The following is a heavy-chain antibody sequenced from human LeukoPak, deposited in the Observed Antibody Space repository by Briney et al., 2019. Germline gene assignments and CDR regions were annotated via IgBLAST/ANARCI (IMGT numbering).Heavy chain of an antibody. CDR3: ARTISIAVAGTRGWFDP. D-gene: IGHD6-19*01. V-gene: IGHV4-39*01. Sequence: SETLSLTCTVSGASITTSSYYCGWLRQPPGKGLEWTARIHYGGSTYYNPFLEGGVTICVETSKTQFSQKQSSVTAADTAVYYGARTISIAVAGTRGWFDPWGQGTLVTVSS. J-gene: IGHJ5*02. CDR1: GASITTSSYY. CDR2: IHYGGST.